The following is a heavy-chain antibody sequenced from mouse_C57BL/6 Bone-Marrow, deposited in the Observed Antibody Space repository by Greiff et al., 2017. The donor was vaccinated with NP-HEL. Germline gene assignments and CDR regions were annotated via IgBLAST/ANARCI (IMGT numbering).Heavy chain of an antibody. D-gene: IGHD1-1*01. CDR2: INPNYGTT. Sequence: EVQLQQSGPELVKPGASVKISCKASGYSFTDYNMNWVKQSHGKSLEWIGVINPNYGTTSYNQKFKGKATLTVDQSSSTAYLQLNSLTSEDSAVYYCARGDYYGSSYVSFAYWGQGTLVTVSA. J-gene: IGHJ3*01. CDR3: ARGDYYGSSYVSFAY. CDR1: GYSFTDYN. V-gene: IGHV1-39*01.